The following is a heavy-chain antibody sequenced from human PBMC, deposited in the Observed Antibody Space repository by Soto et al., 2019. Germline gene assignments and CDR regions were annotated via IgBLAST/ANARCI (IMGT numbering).Heavy chain of an antibody. Sequence: EVQLVESGGGLVQPGGSLRLSCAASGFTVSRNYMSWVRQAPGKGLEWVSVIYSGGSTYYADSVKGRFTFSRHNSKNTLYLQMNSLRAEDTAVYYCAGGWRVDAFDIWGQGTMVTVSS. CDR1: GFTVSRNY. V-gene: IGHV3-53*04. CDR2: IYSGGST. J-gene: IGHJ3*02. D-gene: IGHD3-3*01. CDR3: AGGWRVDAFDI.